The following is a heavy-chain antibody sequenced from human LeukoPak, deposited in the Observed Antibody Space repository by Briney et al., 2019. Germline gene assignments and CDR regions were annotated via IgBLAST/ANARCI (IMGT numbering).Heavy chain of an antibody. J-gene: IGHJ4*02. CDR1: GFAFSSNW. CDR2: INSGGSGT. Sequence: GGSLRLSCAASGFAFSSNWMHWVRQTPGKGLEWVSRINSGGSGTSYAASVEGRFTISRDNVKNTLYLQMDSLRAEDAAVYYCATSLGPLTEYWGQGTLVTVSS. CDR3: ATSLGPLTEY. V-gene: IGHV3-74*01. D-gene: IGHD7-27*01.